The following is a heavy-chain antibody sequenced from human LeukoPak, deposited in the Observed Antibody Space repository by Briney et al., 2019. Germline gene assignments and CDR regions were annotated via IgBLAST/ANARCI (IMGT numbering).Heavy chain of an antibody. CDR3: ARLDGYSSSRYAGTNFDY. CDR1: GYSFTSYW. J-gene: IGHJ4*02. Sequence: HGESLKISCKGSGYSFTSYWIGWVRQMPGKGLEWMGIIYPGDSDTRYSPSFQGQVTISADKSISTAYLQWSSLKASDTAMYYCARLDGYSSSRYAGTNFDYWGQGTLVTVSS. D-gene: IGHD6-13*01. V-gene: IGHV5-51*01. CDR2: IYPGDSDT.